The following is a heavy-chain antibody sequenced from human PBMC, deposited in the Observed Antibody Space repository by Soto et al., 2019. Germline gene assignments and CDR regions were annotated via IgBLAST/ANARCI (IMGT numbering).Heavy chain of an antibody. CDR1: GGTFSSYA. CDR2: IIPIFGNT. J-gene: IGHJ6*02. D-gene: IGHD1-26*01. Sequence: ASVKVSCKAPGGTFSSYAISWVRQAPGQGLEWMGGIIPIFGNTNYAQKLQGRVTMTTDTSTSTAYMELRSLRSDDTAVYYCARKPLRLYGMDAWGQGTTVTVSS. V-gene: IGHV1-18*01. CDR3: ARKPLRLYGMDA.